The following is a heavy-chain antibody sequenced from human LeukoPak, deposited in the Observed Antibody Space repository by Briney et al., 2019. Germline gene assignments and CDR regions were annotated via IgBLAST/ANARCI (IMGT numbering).Heavy chain of an antibody. CDR2: ISGSGGST. J-gene: IGHJ4*02. V-gene: IGHV3-23*01. Sequence: GGSLRLSCAASGFTFSSYAMSWVRQAPGKGLEWVSAISGSGGSTYYADSVKGRFTISRDNSKNTLYLQMNSLRAEDTAVYYCEKERGYYDSSGYCSDYWGQGTLVTVSS. CDR1: GFTFSSYA. D-gene: IGHD3-22*01. CDR3: EKERGYYDSSGYCSDY.